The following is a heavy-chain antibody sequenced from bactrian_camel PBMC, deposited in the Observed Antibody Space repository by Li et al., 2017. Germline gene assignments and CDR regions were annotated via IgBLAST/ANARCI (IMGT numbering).Heavy chain of an antibody. D-gene: IGHD2*01. CDR2: LYANGGT. Sequence: HVQLVESGGGSVQAGGSLRLSCAASGYTAKTCSWNWYHQFQGKGRELVSSLYANGGTYYHDSVKGRFTFAQANVEDTNAVTLEMNSLKPEDTATYFCNVGLCGTWPPGQDNYWGHGTQVTVS. J-gene: IGHJ4*01. V-gene: IGHV3S9*01. CDR1: GYTAKTCS. CDR3: NVGLCGTWPPGQDNY.